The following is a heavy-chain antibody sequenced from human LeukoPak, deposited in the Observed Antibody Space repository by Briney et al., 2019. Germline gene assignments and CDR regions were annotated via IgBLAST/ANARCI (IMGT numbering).Heavy chain of an antibody. Sequence: SETLSLTCAVYGDSFSGYLWRWIGQSPGRGLEWIGEINHVGDINLNTSLKGRVTISVDTAKNQFSLTVTSVAGADTGLYFCARGRRVPGVRRINWARRENYYYYYIDVWGKGTTVTVSS. CDR1: GDSFSGYL. CDR3: ARGRRVPGVRRINWARRENYYYYYIDV. V-gene: IGHV4-34*01. J-gene: IGHJ6*03. CDR2: INHVGDI. D-gene: IGHD5-24*01.